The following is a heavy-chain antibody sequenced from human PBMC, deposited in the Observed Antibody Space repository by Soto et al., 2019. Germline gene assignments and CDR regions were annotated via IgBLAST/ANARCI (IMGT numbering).Heavy chain of an antibody. Sequence: ASVKVSCKASGYTFTSYAMHWVRQAPVQRLEWMGWINAGNGNTKYSQKFQGRVTITRDTSASTAYMELSSLRSEDTAVYYCARDLEDSGYDTWFDPWGQGTLVTVSS. D-gene: IGHD5-12*01. CDR1: GYTFTSYA. V-gene: IGHV1-3*01. CDR2: INAGNGNT. J-gene: IGHJ5*02. CDR3: ARDLEDSGYDTWFDP.